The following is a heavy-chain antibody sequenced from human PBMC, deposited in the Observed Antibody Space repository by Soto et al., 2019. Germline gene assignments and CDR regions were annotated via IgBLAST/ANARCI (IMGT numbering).Heavy chain of an antibody. CDR1: GFTFSSYA. CDR2: ISGSGGST. V-gene: IGHV3-23*01. D-gene: IGHD2-21*01. CDR3: AKDRTYCGGYRGLSYYGMDV. J-gene: IGHJ6*02. Sequence: PGGSLRLSCAASGFTFSSYAMSWVRQAPGKGLEWVSAISGSGGSTYYADSVKGRFTISRDNSKNTLYLQMNSLRAEDTAVYYCAKDRTYCGGYRGLSYYGMDVWGQGTTVTVSS.